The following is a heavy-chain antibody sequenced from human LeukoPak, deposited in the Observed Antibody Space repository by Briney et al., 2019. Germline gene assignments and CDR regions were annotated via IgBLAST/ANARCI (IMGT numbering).Heavy chain of an antibody. CDR2: IHYSRGA. J-gene: IGHJ3*02. CDR1: GGSISSGAYS. V-gene: IGHV4-61*03. CDR3: ARAEGAASHI. D-gene: IGHD3-16*01. Sequence: PSETLSLTCAVSGGSISSGAYSWSWLRQPPGKGLEWIGHIHYSRGADYNPSLKSRVSMSLDTSKSHFSLRLTSVTAADTGVYFCARAEGAASHIWGQGTMVSVSS.